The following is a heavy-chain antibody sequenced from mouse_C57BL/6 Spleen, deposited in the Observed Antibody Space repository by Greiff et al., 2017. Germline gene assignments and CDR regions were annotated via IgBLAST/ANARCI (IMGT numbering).Heavy chain of an antibody. J-gene: IGHJ3*01. Sequence: QVTLKESGPGILQPSQTLSLTCSFSGFSLSTFGMGVGWIRQPSGKGLEWLAHIWWDDDKYYNPALKSRLTISMDTSKNQVFLKIANVDTADTATYYCARIRLYDGYYSAWFAYWGQGTLVTVSA. D-gene: IGHD2-3*01. CDR3: ARIRLYDGYYSAWFAY. V-gene: IGHV8-8*01. CDR1: GFSLSTFGMG. CDR2: IWWDDDK.